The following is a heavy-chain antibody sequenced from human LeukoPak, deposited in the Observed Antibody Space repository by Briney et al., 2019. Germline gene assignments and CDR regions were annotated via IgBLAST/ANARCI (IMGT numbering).Heavy chain of an antibody. Sequence: GGSLRLSCAASGFTFSSYAMSWVRQAPGKGLEWVSAISGSGGSTYYADSVKGRFTISRDNAKNSLYLQMNSLRAEDTALYYCAKVSNPAYCSGGSCARGFDYWGQGTLVTVSS. D-gene: IGHD2-15*01. CDR2: ISGSGGST. V-gene: IGHV3-23*01. CDR3: AKVSNPAYCSGGSCARGFDY. J-gene: IGHJ4*02. CDR1: GFTFSSYA.